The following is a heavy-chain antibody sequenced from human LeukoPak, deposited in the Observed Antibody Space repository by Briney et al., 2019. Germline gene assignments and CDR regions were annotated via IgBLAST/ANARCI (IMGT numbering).Heavy chain of an antibody. CDR3: ARTDKNYYDSSGYYGMDV. V-gene: IGHV4-59*01. J-gene: IGHJ6*02. CDR2: IYYSGST. Sequence: PSEALSLTCTVSGGSISSYYWGWIRQPPGKGLEWIGYIYYSGSTSYNPSLKSRVTISVDTSKNQFSLKLSSVTAADTALYYCARTDKNYYDSSGYYGMDVWGQGTTVTVSS. D-gene: IGHD3-22*01. CDR1: GGSISSYY.